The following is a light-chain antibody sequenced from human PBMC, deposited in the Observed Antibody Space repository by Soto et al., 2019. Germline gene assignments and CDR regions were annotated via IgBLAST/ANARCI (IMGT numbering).Light chain of an antibody. Sequence: DIQMTQSPSSMSPSVGDRVTITCRASQSISSYLNWYQQKPGKAPKLLIYAASSLQSGVPSRFSGSGSGTDFTLTISSLQPEDFAAYYCQQSYSTPWTVGQGTKVDIK. CDR1: QSISSY. V-gene: IGKV1-39*01. CDR2: AAS. CDR3: QQSYSTPWT. J-gene: IGKJ1*01.